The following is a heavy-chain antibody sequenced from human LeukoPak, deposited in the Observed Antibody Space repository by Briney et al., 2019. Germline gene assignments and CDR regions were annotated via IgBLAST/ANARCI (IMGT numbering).Heavy chain of an antibody. J-gene: IGHJ4*02. CDR3: AADGGPFDF. CDR2: INQHGTDK. Sequence: PGGSLRLSCAGSGFTFRIYAMSWVRQAPGKGLEWVANINQHGTDKYYVDSVRGRFTISRDNAKNSLYLQMNSLRAEDTAVYYCAADGGPFDFWGQGTLVTVSS. CDR1: GFTFRIYA. V-gene: IGHV3-7*05. D-gene: IGHD4-23*01.